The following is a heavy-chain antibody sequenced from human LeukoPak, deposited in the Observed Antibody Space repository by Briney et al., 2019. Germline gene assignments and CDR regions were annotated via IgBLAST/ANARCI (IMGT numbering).Heavy chain of an antibody. J-gene: IGHJ4*02. CDR3: VRLAAAATYYFDY. Sequence: PSETLSLTCAVYGGSFSGYYWSWIRQPPGKGLEWIGEINHSGSTNYNPSLKSRVTISVDTSKNQFSLKLSSVTAADTAVYYCVRLAAAATYYFDYWGQGTLVTVSS. D-gene: IGHD6-13*01. CDR1: GGSFSGYY. CDR2: INHSGST. V-gene: IGHV4-34*01.